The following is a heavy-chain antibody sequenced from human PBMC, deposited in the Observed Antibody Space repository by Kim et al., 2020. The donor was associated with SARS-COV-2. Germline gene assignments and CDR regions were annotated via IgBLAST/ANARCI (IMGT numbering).Heavy chain of an antibody. Sequence: GGSLRLSCAASGFTFSRYAMSWVRQAPGKGPEWIAAVNNGGNAYYANFAKGRFTVSRDNNRNTLGLQMNSLTAEDTALYFCSKDHPSSGWPTFDSWGQGT. CDR3: SKDHPSSGWPTFDS. V-gene: IGHV3-23*01. D-gene: IGHD6-19*01. J-gene: IGHJ4*02. CDR1: GFTFSRYA. CDR2: VNNGGNA.